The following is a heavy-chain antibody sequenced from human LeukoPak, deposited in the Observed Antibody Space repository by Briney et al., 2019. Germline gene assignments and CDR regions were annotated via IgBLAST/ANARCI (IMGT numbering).Heavy chain of an antibody. CDR1: GGSFSGYY. CDR3: ARGPHIVLMVYAIPLFDP. D-gene: IGHD2-8*01. CDR2: INHSGST. V-gene: IGHV4-34*01. J-gene: IGHJ5*02. Sequence: PSETLSLTCAVYGGSFSGYYWSWIRQPPGKGLEWIGEINHSGSTNYNPSLKSRVTISVDTSKNQFSLKLSSVTAADTAVYYCARGPHIVLMVYAIPLFDPWGQGTLVTVSS.